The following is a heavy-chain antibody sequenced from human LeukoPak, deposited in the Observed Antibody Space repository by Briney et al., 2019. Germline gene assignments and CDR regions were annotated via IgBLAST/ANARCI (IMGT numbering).Heavy chain of an antibody. V-gene: IGHV4-38-2*01. CDR2: MYHSGST. CDR3: ARPVVPYYFDY. Sequence: SETLSLTCAVSGYSISSGYYWGWIRQPPGKGLEWIGSMYHSGSTYYNPSLKSRVTISVDTSKNQFSLKQSSVTAADTAVYYCARPVVPYYFDYWGQGTLVTVSS. CDR1: GYSISSGYY. D-gene: IGHD2-2*01. J-gene: IGHJ4*02.